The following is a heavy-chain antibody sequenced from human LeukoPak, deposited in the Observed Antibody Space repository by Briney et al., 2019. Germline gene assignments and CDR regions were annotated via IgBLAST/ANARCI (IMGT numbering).Heavy chain of an antibody. Sequence: GGSLRLSCAASGFTFSSYSMNWVRQAPGKGLEWVSSISSSSSYIYYADSVKGRFTISRDNAKNSLYLQMNSLRAEDTAVYYCARVDQYSSGWYYFDYWGQGTLVTVSS. V-gene: IGHV3-21*01. CDR2: ISSSSSYI. CDR3: ARVDQYSSGWYYFDY. J-gene: IGHJ4*02. D-gene: IGHD6-19*01. CDR1: GFTFSSYS.